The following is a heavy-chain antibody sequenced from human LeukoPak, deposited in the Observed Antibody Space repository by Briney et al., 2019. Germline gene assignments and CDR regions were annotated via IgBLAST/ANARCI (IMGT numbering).Heavy chain of an antibody. CDR2: INPNSGGT. D-gene: IGHD6-13*01. Sequence: GASVKVSCKASGYTLTGYYMHWVRQAPGQGLEWMGWINPNSGGTNYAQKFQGRVTMTRDTSISTAYMELSRLRSDDTAVYYCAREYSSSWSRWGQGTLVTVSS. CDR1: GYTLTGYY. J-gene: IGHJ4*02. CDR3: AREYSSSWSR. V-gene: IGHV1-2*02.